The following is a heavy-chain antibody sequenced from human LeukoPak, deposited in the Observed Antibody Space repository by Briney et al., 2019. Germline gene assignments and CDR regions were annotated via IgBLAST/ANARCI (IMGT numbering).Heavy chain of an antibody. D-gene: IGHD2-15*01. Sequence: TSETLSLTCAVYGGSFSGYYWSWIRQPPGKGLEWIGEINHSGSTNYNPSLKSRVTISVDTSKNQFSLKLSSVTAADTAVYYCARAGYCSGGSCYSRRGPFYYWGQGTLVTVSS. V-gene: IGHV4-34*01. CDR1: GGSFSGYY. CDR2: INHSGST. CDR3: ARAGYCSGGSCYSRRGPFYY. J-gene: IGHJ4*02.